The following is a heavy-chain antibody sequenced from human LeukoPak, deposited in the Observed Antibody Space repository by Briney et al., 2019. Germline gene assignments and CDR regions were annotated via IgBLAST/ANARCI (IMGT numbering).Heavy chain of an antibody. CDR3: ARGGGGYSSGWYARRDRYYMDV. D-gene: IGHD6-19*01. CDR1: GYSISSGYY. CDR2: INHSGSI. Sequence: SETLSLTCTVSGYSISSGYYWGWIRQPPGKGLEWIGEINHSGSINHNPSLKSRVTISVDTSKNQFSLKLSSVTAADTAVYYCARGGGGYSSGWYARRDRYYMDVWGKGTTVTVSS. V-gene: IGHV4-38-2*02. J-gene: IGHJ6*03.